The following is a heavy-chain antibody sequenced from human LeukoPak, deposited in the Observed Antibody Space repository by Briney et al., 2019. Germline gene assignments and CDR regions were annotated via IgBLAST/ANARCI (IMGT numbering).Heavy chain of an antibody. CDR3: ASTPPQSEDSSGYEFDY. J-gene: IGHJ4*02. Sequence: PSETLSLTCTVSGGSISSYYWSWIRQPPGKGLEWIGYIYTSGSTNYNPSLKSRVTISVDTSKNQFSLKLSSVTAADTAVYYCASTPPQSEDSSGYEFDYWGQGTLVTVSS. CDR1: GGSISSYY. V-gene: IGHV4-4*09. D-gene: IGHD3-22*01. CDR2: IYTSGST.